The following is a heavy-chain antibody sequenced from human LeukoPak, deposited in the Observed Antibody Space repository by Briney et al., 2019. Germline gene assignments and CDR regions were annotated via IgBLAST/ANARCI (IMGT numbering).Heavy chain of an antibody. Sequence: SETLSLTCTVSGASISGYFWSWIRQPAGKGLEWIGRIYTSGSSNYNPSLKSRVTISLDKSKNQFSLELSSVTAADTAVYSCARDLRHAEFDYWGQGTLVTVSS. CDR1: GASISGYF. CDR3: ARDLRHAEFDY. CDR2: IYTSGSS. V-gene: IGHV4-4*07. J-gene: IGHJ4*02.